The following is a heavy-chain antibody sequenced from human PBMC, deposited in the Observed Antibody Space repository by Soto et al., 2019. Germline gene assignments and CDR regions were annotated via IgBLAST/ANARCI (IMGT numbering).Heavy chain of an antibody. CDR2: INYRRST. D-gene: IGHD6-6*01. Sequence: PSETLSLTCTVSGASISDYYWSWVRQPPGKGLEWIGHINYRRSTNYNPPLKSRVTISMDTSKNQFSLKLSSVTAADTAVYYCARAESSSSEAFDYWGRGTLVTVSS. CDR3: ARAESSSSEAFDY. CDR1: GASISDYY. J-gene: IGHJ4*02. V-gene: IGHV4-59*01.